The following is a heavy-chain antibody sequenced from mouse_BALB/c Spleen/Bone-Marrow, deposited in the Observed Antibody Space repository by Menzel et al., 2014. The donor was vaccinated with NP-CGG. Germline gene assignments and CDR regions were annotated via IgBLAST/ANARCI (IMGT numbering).Heavy chain of an antibody. J-gene: IGHJ3*01. CDR1: GFTFSNYW. V-gene: IGHV6-6*02. Sequence: DVQLVESGGGLVQPGGSMKLSCVASGFTFSNYWMNWVRQSPEKGLEWVAEIRLKSNNYATHYAESAKGRFTISRDDSKSSVYLQMNNLRAEDTGIYYCTTGFAYWGQGTLVTVSA. CDR3: TTGFAY. CDR2: IRLKSNNYAT.